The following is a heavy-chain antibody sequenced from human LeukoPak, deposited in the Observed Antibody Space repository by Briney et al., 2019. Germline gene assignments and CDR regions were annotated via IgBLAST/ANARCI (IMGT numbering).Heavy chain of an antibody. CDR2: IWFDGSNK. CDR3: ARGGGDDAFDI. V-gene: IGHV3-33*01. Sequence: PGRSLRLSCAASGFTFSNYGMHWVRQAQAKGLEWVAVIWFDGSNKYYADSVKGRFTISRDNSKSTLYLQLNSLRAEDTAVYYCARGGGDDAFDIWGQGTMVTVSS. D-gene: IGHD3-10*01. J-gene: IGHJ3*02. CDR1: GFTFSNYG.